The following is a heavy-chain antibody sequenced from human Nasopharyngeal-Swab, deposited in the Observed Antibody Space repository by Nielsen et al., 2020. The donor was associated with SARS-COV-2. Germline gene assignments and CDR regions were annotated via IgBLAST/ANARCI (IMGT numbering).Heavy chain of an antibody. CDR1: GLTFSSYE. J-gene: IGHJ4*02. D-gene: IGHD6-13*01. V-gene: IGHV3-48*03. Sequence: GGSLRLSCAASGLTFSSYEMNWVRQAPGKGLERVSYISSSGSTIYYADSVKGRFTISRDNAKNSLYLQMNSLRAEDTAVYYCAREASIAAAGGEYYFDYWGQGTLVTVSS. CDR3: AREASIAAAGGEYYFDY. CDR2: ISSSGSTI.